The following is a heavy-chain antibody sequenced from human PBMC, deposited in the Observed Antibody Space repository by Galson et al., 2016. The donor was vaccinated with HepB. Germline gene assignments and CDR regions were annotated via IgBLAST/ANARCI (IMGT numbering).Heavy chain of an antibody. D-gene: IGHD1-14*01. CDR3: AGELDHSFYFDY. CDR1: GYTFNTYN. CDR2: IKPSGGNT. J-gene: IGHJ4*02. Sequence: SVKVSCKASGYTFNTYNMHWVRQAPGQGLERMGIIKPSGGNTIYAQKFQDRITMTRDTSTSTVYMELISLRSEDTAVYYCAGELDHSFYFDYWGQGTLLTVSS. V-gene: IGHV1-46*02.